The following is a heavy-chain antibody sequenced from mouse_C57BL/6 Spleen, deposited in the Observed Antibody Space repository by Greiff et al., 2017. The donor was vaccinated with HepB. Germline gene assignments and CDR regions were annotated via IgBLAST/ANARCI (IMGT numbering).Heavy chain of an antibody. V-gene: IGHV5-17*01. D-gene: IGHD2-1*01. CDR3: AREGVYGNYGYYAMDY. Sequence: DVKLVESGGGLVKPGGSLKLSCAASGFTFSDYGMHWVRQAPEKGLEWVAYISSGSSTIYYADTVKGRFTISRDNAKNTLCMQMTSLRSEDTAMYYCAREGVYGNYGYYAMDYWGQGTSVTVSS. J-gene: IGHJ4*01. CDR2: ISSGSSTI. CDR1: GFTFSDYG.